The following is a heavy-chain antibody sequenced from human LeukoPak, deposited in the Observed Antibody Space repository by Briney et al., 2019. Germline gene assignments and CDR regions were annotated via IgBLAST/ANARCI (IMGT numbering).Heavy chain of an antibody. CDR3: ARDIVQWELIDY. CDR2: ISSSSSYI. CDR1: GFTFSSYS. Sequence: GGSLRLSCAASGFTFSSYSMNRVRQAPGKGLEWVSSISSSSSYIYYADSVKGRFTISRDNAKNSLYLQMNSLRAEDTAVYYCARDIVQWELIDYWGQGTLVTVSS. D-gene: IGHD1-26*01. J-gene: IGHJ4*02. V-gene: IGHV3-21*01.